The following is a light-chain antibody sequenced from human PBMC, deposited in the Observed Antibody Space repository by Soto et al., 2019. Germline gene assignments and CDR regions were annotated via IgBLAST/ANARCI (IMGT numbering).Light chain of an antibody. CDR1: QSVSSY. CDR3: QQRSNWT. CDR2: DAS. Sequence: EIVFTQSPATLSLSPGERVTLYCRASQSVSSYLAWYQQKPGQAPMLLIYDASKRATGIPARFRGRGSGTDFTLTISSLEPEDFAVYYCQQRSNWTFGQGTRLEIK. V-gene: IGKV3-11*01. J-gene: IGKJ5*01.